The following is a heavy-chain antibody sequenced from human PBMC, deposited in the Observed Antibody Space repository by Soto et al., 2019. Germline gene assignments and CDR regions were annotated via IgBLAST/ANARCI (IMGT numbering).Heavy chain of an antibody. CDR2: IYYSGST. CDR3: ARDGGVEDAFDI. CDR1: GGSISSGGYY. J-gene: IGHJ3*02. Sequence: QVQLQESGPGLVKPSQTLSLTCTVSGGSISSGGYYWSWIRQHPGKGLEWIGYIYYSGSTYYNPSLQRRXXIXVXMSKNQCSLKLSSVTAADTAVYYCARDGGVEDAFDIWGQGTMVTVSS. V-gene: IGHV4-31*03. D-gene: IGHD2-8*02.